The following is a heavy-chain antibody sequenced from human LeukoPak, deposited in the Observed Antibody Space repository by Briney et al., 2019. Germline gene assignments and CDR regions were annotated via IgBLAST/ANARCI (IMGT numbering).Heavy chain of an antibody. V-gene: IGHV1-69*04. CDR1: GGTFSSYA. CDR3: ARDPPLRVLSSSFDGAFDI. CDR2: IIPILGIA. Sequence: SVKVSCKASGGTFSSYAISWVRQAPGQGLEWMGRIIPILGIANYAQKFQGWVTMTRDTSISTAYMELSRLRSDDTAVYYCARDPPLRVLSSSFDGAFDIWGQGTMVTVSS. J-gene: IGHJ3*02. D-gene: IGHD2-2*01.